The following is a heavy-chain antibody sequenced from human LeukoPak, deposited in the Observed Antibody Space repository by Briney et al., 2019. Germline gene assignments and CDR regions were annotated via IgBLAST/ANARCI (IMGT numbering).Heavy chain of an antibody. D-gene: IGHD2-15*01. Sequence: PSETLSLTCTASGGSISSYYWSWIRQPPGKGLEWIGYIYYSGSTNYNPSLKSRVTISVDTSKNQFSLKLSSVTAADTAVYYCARTVVAARNNWFDPWGQGTLVTVSS. J-gene: IGHJ5*02. CDR3: ARTVVAARNNWFDP. CDR1: GGSISSYY. V-gene: IGHV4-59*12. CDR2: IYYSGST.